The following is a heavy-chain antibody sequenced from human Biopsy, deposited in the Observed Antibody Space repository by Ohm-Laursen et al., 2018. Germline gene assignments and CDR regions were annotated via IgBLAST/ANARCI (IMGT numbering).Heavy chain of an antibody. CDR1: GGSISSRNHY. V-gene: IGHV4-39*01. D-gene: IGHD3-3*01. CDR3: ARHSLDDFWSGAHYYFDY. Sequence: GTLSLTCCVSGGSISSRNHYWGWLRQPPGKGLEWIGHVYYSGSTFYNSSLESRVTVSVDTSKNQFHLRLTSMSASDTAVYYCARHSLDDFWSGAHYYFDYWGLGALVTVSS. J-gene: IGHJ4*02. CDR2: VYYSGST.